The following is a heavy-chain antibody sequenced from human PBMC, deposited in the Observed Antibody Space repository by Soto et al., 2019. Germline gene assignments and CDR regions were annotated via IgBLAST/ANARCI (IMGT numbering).Heavy chain of an antibody. V-gene: IGHV3-21*06. CDR1: GFTFTRYS. Sequence: GGSLRLSCAASGFTFTRYSMNWVRQAPGKGLEGGSSISSTTNYKSYGDSMKGRFTISRDNAKNSLYLEMNSLRAEDTAVYYCARESEDLTSNFDYWGQGTLGTAPQ. CDR2: ISSTTNYK. J-gene: IGHJ4*02. CDR3: ARESEDLTSNFDY.